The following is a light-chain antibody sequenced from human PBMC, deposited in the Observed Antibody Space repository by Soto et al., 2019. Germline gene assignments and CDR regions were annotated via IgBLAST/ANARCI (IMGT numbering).Light chain of an antibody. Sequence: DIVMTQSPLSLPVTPGEPPSISCRSSQSLLHSNGYNYLDWYLQKPGQSPQLLIYLGSNRASGVPDRFSGSGSGTDFTLKISRVEAEDVGVYYYMQALQTPRTFGQGTKVEIK. CDR3: MQALQTPRT. CDR1: QSLLHSNGYNY. V-gene: IGKV2-28*01. CDR2: LGS. J-gene: IGKJ1*01.